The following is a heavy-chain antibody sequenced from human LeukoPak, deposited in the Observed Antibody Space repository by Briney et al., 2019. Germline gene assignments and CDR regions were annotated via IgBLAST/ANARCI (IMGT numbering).Heavy chain of an antibody. J-gene: IGHJ4*02. Sequence: PSETLSLTCGASGGSVTNTNYWTWVRQPPGKGLEWIGEVNLQGSTNYNPSLMGRVAIAVDRSENHISLQLTSVTAADTAVYYCAREGGPYRPLDYSGQGTLVTVSS. CDR2: VNLQGST. CDR3: AREGGPYRPLDY. CDR1: GGSVTNTNY. V-gene: IGHV4-4*02.